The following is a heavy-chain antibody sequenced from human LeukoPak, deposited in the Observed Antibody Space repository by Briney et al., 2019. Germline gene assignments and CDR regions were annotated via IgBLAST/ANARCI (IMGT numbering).Heavy chain of an antibody. CDR1: GFTFNSYW. CDR3: ARGVAARQKSWFDP. D-gene: IGHD6-6*01. CDR2: INSDGSST. J-gene: IGHJ5*02. V-gene: IGHV3-74*01. Sequence: GGSLRLSCAASGFTFNSYWMHWVRQAPGKGLVWVSRINSDGSSTNYADSVKGRFTISRDNAKNMLYLQMNSLRAEDTAVYYCARGVAARQKSWFDPWGQGTLVTVSS.